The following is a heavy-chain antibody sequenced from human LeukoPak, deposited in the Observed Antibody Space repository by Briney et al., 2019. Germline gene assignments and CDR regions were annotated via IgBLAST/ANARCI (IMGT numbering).Heavy chain of an antibody. Sequence: GGSLRLSCSASGFPFSSYAMHRVRQAPGKGLEYVSAISDSGGSTYYADSVKGRFTISRDNSKNALYLQMSSLRAEDTAVYFCVRGYSFGPYGMDVWGQGTTVTVSS. J-gene: IGHJ6*02. CDR2: ISDSGGST. V-gene: IGHV3-64D*09. CDR3: VRGYSFGPYGMDV. D-gene: IGHD2-15*01. CDR1: GFPFSSYA.